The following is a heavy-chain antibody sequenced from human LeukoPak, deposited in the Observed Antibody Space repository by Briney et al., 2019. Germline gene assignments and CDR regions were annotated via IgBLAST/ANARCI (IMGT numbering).Heavy chain of an antibody. CDR1: RFTFSSYS. CDR3: ARIVLTPPYGMDV. V-gene: IGHV3-21*03. Sequence: GGSLRLSCVASRFTFSSYSMTWVRRAPGAGLEWVSSIRFGGGHIFYTDSVKGRFTIFRDDSKNSLYLEMNSLRAEDTAVYFCARIVLTPPYGMDVWGKGTTVTVSS. D-gene: IGHD2/OR15-2a*01. J-gene: IGHJ6*04. CDR2: IRFGGGHI.